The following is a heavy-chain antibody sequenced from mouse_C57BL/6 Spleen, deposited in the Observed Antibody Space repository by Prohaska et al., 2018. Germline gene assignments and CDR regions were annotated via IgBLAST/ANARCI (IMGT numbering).Heavy chain of an antibody. CDR2: INPDSSTI. Sequence: EVKLLQSGGGLVQPGGSLKLPCAASGIDFSRYWMSWVRRAPGKGLEWIGEINPDSSTINYAPSLKDKFISSRDNAKNTLYLQMSKVRSEDTALYYCASPNWDWYFDVWGTGTTVTVSS. V-gene: IGHV4-1*01. D-gene: IGHD4-1*01. CDR1: GIDFSRYW. CDR3: ASPNWDWYFDV. J-gene: IGHJ1*03.